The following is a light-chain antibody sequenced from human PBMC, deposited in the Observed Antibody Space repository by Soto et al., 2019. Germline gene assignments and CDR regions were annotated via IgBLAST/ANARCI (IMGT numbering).Light chain of an antibody. CDR3: CSYAGSGTFHVV. J-gene: IGLJ2*01. Sequence: QSVLTQPASVSGSPGQSITISCTGTSSDVGSYNLVSWYQQHPGKAPKLMIYEGSKRPSGVSNRFSGSKSGNTASLTISGLQAEDEADYYCCSYAGSGTFHVVFGGGTKVTVL. CDR1: SSDVGSYNL. CDR2: EGS. V-gene: IGLV2-23*01.